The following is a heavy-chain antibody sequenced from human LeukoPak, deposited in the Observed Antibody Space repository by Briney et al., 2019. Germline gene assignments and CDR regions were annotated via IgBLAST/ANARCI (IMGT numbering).Heavy chain of an antibody. D-gene: IGHD6-25*01. J-gene: IGHJ6*02. Sequence: PSQTLSLTCTGSGGPVIRGGYYWNWIRQRPGQGLEWIGYIYYTGSTFYSPSHKSQVTISLDTSNNQFSLNLNSVTAADTAVYFCARSLSPDSAVGGLDVWGQGTTVTVSS. V-gene: IGHV4-31*01. CDR1: GGPVIRGGYY. CDR2: IYYTGST. CDR3: ARSLSPDSAVGGLDV.